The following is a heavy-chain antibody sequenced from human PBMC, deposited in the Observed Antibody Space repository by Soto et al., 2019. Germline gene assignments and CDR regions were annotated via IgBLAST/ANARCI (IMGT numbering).Heavy chain of an antibody. CDR1: GGSISRENFY. J-gene: IGHJ5*02. CDR2: INSVGST. D-gene: IGHD2-2*01. Sequence: PSETLSLSCTVSGGSISRENFYWAWIRRPPGKGLEWIGSINSVGSTYYNPSLKSRVTISVDMSKNQLSLRLNSVIAADTALYYCFGRPDILVVPAFNPWGQGTLVTVSS. CDR3: FGRPDILVVPAFNP. V-gene: IGHV4-39*01.